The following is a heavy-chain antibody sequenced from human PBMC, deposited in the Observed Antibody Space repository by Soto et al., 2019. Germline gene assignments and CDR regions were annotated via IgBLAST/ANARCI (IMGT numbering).Heavy chain of an antibody. CDR3: AKDPHIVYYYDSSGFKFDY. CDR2: ISGSGGST. CDR1: GFTFSSYA. D-gene: IGHD3-22*01. V-gene: IGHV3-23*01. Sequence: GGSLRLSCAASGFTFSSYAMSWVRQAPGKGLEWVSAISGSGGSTYYADSVKGRFTISRDNSKNTLYLQMNSLRAEDTAVYYCAKDPHIVYYYDSSGFKFDYWGQGTLVTVSS. J-gene: IGHJ4*02.